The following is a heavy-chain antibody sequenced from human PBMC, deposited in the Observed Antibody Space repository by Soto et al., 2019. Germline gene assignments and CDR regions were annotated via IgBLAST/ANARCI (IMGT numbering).Heavy chain of an antibody. D-gene: IGHD3-22*01. CDR3: ASSPGYYYDSSGYRSWYFDL. V-gene: IGHV1-69*06. Sequence: QVQLVQSGAEVKKPGSSVKVSCKASGGTFSSYAISWVRQAPGQGLEWMGGIIPIYGTANYAQKFQGRVTITAYKSTSTAYMELSSLRSEDTAVYYCASSPGYYYDSSGYRSWYFDLWGRGTLVTVSS. CDR2: IIPIYGTA. CDR1: GGTFSSYA. J-gene: IGHJ2*01.